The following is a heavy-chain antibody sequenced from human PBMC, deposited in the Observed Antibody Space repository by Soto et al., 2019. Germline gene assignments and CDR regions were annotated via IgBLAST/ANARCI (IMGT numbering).Heavy chain of an antibody. Sequence: QVQLVQSGGGVVQRGGSLRLSCATSGVTFSNYGMHWVRLAPGKGLEWVAVTRHDGTNKYYADSVKGRCTISRDNSKNTVHLQMNSLRGEDTSVYYCATDLSGPLDYWGQGTLVTVSS. CDR3: ATDLSGPLDY. CDR1: GVTFSNYG. V-gene: IGHV3-33*01. J-gene: IGHJ4*02. CDR2: TRHDGTNK.